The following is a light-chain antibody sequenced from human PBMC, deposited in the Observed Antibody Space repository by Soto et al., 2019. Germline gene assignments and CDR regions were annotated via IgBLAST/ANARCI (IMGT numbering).Light chain of an antibody. Sequence: DIRMTQSPSSLSASVGDRVTITCRASQSIGTYLSWYQHKPGKAPKLLIYETVSLQSGVPSRFSGSGSGTDFTLTISSLQPEDFATYYCQQSYSTPQTFGQGTKVDIK. J-gene: IGKJ1*01. V-gene: IGKV1-39*01. CDR3: QQSYSTPQT. CDR2: ETV. CDR1: QSIGTY.